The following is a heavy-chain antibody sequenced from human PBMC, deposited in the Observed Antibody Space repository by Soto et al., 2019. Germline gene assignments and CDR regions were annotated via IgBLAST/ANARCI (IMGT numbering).Heavy chain of an antibody. Sequence: ASVKVSCKASGFSFTGYYIHWPRQAPGQGLEWMGWINAHSGGTEYAQKFQGRVTLTRDTSIATAYLTLTSLTSDDTALYYCAKDLTRQLAYWLDPWGQGTQVTVSS. CDR3: AKDLTRQLAYWLDP. D-gene: IGHD6-6*01. V-gene: IGHV1-2*02. CDR2: INAHSGGT. CDR1: GFSFTGYY. J-gene: IGHJ5*02.